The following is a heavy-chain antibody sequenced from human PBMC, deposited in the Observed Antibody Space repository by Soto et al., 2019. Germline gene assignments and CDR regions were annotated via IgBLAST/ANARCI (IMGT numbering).Heavy chain of an antibody. CDR3: ARARRVGRITMVRGVTMSYFDY. V-gene: IGHV3-30*04. D-gene: IGHD3-10*01. CDR1: GFTFSSYA. Sequence: GSLRLSCAASGFTFSSYAMHWVRQTPGKGLEWVAIISYDGRNKYYADSVKGRVTMTRNTSIGTAYMELSSLRSEDTAVYYCARARRVGRITMVRGVTMSYFDYWGQGTLVTVSS. CDR2: ISYDGRNK. J-gene: IGHJ4*02.